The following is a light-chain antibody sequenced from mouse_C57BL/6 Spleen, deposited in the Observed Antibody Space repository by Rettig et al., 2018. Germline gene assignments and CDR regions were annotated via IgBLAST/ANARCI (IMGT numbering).Light chain of an antibody. CDR1: QNVGTN. CDR2: SAS. J-gene: IGKJ2*01. Sequence: DIVMTQSQKFMSTSVGDRVSVTCKASQNVGTNVAWYQQKPGQSPKALIYSASYRYSGVPDRFTGSGSGTDFTLTISNVQSEDLAEYFCQQYNSYLYTFGGGTK. CDR3: QQYNSYLYT. V-gene: IGKV6-15*01.